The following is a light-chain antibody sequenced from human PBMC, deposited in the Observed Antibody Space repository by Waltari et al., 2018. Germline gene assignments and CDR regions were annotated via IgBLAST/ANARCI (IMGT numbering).Light chain of an antibody. V-gene: IGLV3-1*01. CDR2: QDS. CDR3: QAWDSSTVV. J-gene: IGLJ2*01. CDR1: KLGDKY. Sequence: SYELTQPPSVSVSPGQTASITCSGDKLGDKYACWYQQKPGQSTVLVISQDSKRPSGIPGRFSGSNSGNTATLTISGTQAMDEADYYCQAWDSSTVVFGGGTKLTVL.